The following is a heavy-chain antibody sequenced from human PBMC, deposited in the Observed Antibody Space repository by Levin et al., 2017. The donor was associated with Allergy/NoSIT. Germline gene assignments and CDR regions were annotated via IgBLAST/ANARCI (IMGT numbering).Heavy chain of an antibody. CDR3: TRANFKNWFDP. Sequence: SETLSLTCAISGDSVSGDRVAWNWIRQSPSRGLGWLGRTYYRSKWYNEYAVSVKSRIIIDPDTSKNQFSLQLNSVTPEDTAVYYCTRANFKNWFDPWGQGTLVTVSS. CDR1: GDSVSGDRVA. V-gene: IGHV6-1*01. D-gene: IGHD1-7*01. J-gene: IGHJ5*02. CDR2: TYYRSKWYN.